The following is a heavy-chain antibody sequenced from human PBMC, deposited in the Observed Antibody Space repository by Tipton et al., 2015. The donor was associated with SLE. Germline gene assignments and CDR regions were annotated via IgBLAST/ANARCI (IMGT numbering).Heavy chain of an antibody. D-gene: IGHD3-16*02. Sequence: SLRLSCAASGFTFSSYSMNWARQAPGKGLEWVSSISSSSSYIYYADSVKGRFTISRDNAKNSLYLQMNSLRAEDTAVYYCASTPSYDYIWGSYRPFDYWGQGTLVTVSS. CDR2: ISSSSSYI. CDR3: ASTPSYDYIWGSYRPFDY. CDR1: GFTFSSYS. V-gene: IGHV3-21*03. J-gene: IGHJ4*02.